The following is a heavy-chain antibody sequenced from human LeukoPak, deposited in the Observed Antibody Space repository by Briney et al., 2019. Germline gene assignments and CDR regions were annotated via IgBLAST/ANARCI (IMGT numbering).Heavy chain of an antibody. Sequence: PSETLSLTCTVSGGSISSSSYYWGWIRQPPGKGLEWIGSIYYSGSTYYNPSLKSRVTISVDTSKNQFSLKLRSVTAADTAVYYCARSLAAIYWGQGTLVTVSS. V-gene: IGHV4-39*01. CDR3: ARSLAAIY. D-gene: IGHD2-2*01. CDR1: GGSISSSSYY. CDR2: IYYSGST. J-gene: IGHJ4*02.